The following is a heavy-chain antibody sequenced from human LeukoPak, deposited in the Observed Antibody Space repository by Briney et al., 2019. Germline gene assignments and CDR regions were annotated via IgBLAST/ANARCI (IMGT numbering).Heavy chain of an antibody. V-gene: IGHV5-51*01. CDR2: IYPGDSDT. D-gene: IGHD1-1*01. CDR1: GYSFTSYW. Sequence: GESLKISCKGSGYSFTSYWIGWVRQMPGKGLEWMGIIYPGDSDTRYSPSFQGQVTISADKSISTAYLQWSSLKASDTAMYYCARHAGGWNDLYYYFMDVWGKGTTVTVSS. J-gene: IGHJ6*03. CDR3: ARHAGGWNDLYYYFMDV.